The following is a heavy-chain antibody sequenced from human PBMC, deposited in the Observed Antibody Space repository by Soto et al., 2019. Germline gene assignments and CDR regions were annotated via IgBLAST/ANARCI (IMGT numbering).Heavy chain of an antibody. J-gene: IGHJ6*02. CDR3: AREVGTMVRGVIITSYYYYGMDV. CDR1: GYTFTSYG. D-gene: IGHD3-10*01. CDR2: ISAYNGNT. Sequence: QVQLVQSGAEVKKPGASVKVSCKASGYTFTSYGISWVRQAPGQGLEWMGWISAYNGNTNYAQKLQGRVTMTTDTSTSTAYMELRSLRSDDTAVYYCAREVGTMVRGVIITSYYYYGMDVWGQGTTVSVSS. V-gene: IGHV1-18*01.